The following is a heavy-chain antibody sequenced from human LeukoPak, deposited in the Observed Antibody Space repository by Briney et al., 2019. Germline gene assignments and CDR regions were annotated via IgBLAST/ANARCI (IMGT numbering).Heavy chain of an antibody. CDR1: GGTFSSYA. J-gene: IGHJ6*02. D-gene: IGHD2-2*01. V-gene: IGHV1-69*04. Sequence: SVKVSCKASGGTFSSYAISWVRQAPGQGLEWMGRIIPILGIANYAQKFQGRVTITADKSTSTAYMELSSLRSEDTAVYYCARAAPRYCSSTSCYDRYYYCGMDVWGQGTTVTVSS. CDR3: ARAAPRYCSSTSCYDRYYYCGMDV. CDR2: IIPILGIA.